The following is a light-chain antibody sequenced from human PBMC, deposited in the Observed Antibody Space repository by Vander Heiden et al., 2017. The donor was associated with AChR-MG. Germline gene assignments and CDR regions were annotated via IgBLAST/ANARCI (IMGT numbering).Light chain of an antibody. J-gene: IGKJ2*01. V-gene: IGKV3-15*01. CDR1: QSVSSN. CDR2: GAS. CDR3: QQYNNWPPYT. Sequence: EIVMTQSPATMSVSPGERATLSCRASQSVSSNLAWYQQKPGQAPRLLIYGASTRATCIPARFSGRGSWTEFTLTISSLQSEDFAVYYCQQYNNWPPYTFGQGTKLELK.